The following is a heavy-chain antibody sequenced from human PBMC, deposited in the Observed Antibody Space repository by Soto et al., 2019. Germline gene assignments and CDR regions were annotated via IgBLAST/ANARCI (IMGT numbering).Heavy chain of an antibody. CDR3: ARGRIPAAGTSAYFQD. CDR1: GGSFRDYY. D-gene: IGHD6-13*01. Sequence: PSETLSLTCAVYGGSFRDYYWSWIRQPPGKGPEWIGEISHSGSTNYNPSLKSRVTISGDTSKNQFSLKLTSVTAADTAVYYCARGRIPAAGTSAYFQDWGQGTLVTVSS. CDR2: ISHSGST. V-gene: IGHV4-34*01. J-gene: IGHJ1*01.